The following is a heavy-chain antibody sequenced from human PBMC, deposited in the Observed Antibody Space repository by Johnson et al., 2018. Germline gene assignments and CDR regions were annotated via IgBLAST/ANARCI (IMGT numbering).Heavy chain of an antibody. CDR1: GGSISGYY. Sequence: QVQLQESGPGLVKXSETRSLTCTVAGGSISGYYWNWIRQPPGKGLEWIGYIYYSGSTNYNPTLKSRVTISVHTSTTQFSLKLPSVTAADPAVYYGARDPTGYYYMDIWGKGTTVTVYS. CDR3: ARDPTGYYYMDI. V-gene: IGHV4-59*01. CDR2: IYYSGST. J-gene: IGHJ6*03. D-gene: IGHD4-11*01.